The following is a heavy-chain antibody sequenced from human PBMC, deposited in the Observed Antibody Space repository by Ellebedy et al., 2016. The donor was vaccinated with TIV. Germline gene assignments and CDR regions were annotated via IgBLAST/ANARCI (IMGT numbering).Heavy chain of an antibody. CDR3: ARALSRGWYLFDY. CDR1: GYSIRGGYY. CDR2: MFHSGST. D-gene: IGHD6-19*01. J-gene: IGHJ4*02. V-gene: IGHV4-38-2*02. Sequence: LETLSLTXTVSGYSIRGGYYWGWIRQPPGKGLEWMGSMFHSGSTYYNPSLKSRLTISVDTSKNQLSLRLNSVTAADTAVYYCARALSRGWYLFDYWGQGTMVSVSS.